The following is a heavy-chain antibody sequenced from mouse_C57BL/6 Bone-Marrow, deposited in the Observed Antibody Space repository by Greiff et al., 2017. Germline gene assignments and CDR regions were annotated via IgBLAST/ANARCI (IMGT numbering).Heavy chain of an antibody. D-gene: IGHD1-1*01. V-gene: IGHV1-69*01. Sequence: QVQLQQPGAELVMPGASVKLSCKASGYTFTSYWMPWVKQRPGQGLEWIGEIDPSDSYTNYNQKFKGKSTLTVDKSSSSAYVQLSSLTSEDSAVYYCARLGDIRGNNHCYAMDYWGQGTSVTVSS. J-gene: IGHJ4*01. CDR1: GYTFTSYW. CDR3: ARLGDIRGNNHCYAMDY. CDR2: IDPSDSYT.